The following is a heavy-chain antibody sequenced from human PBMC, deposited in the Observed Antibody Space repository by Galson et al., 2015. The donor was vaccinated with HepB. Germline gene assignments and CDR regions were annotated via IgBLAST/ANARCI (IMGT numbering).Heavy chain of an antibody. CDR1: GFTFSSYA. V-gene: IGHV3-30-3*01. D-gene: IGHD3-3*01. J-gene: IGHJ6*02. CDR2: ISYDGSNK. CDR3: ARDFYDFWSGYRYYYYGMDV. Sequence: SLRLSCAASGFTFSSYAMHWVRQAPGKGLEWVAVISYDGSNKYYADSVKGRFTISRDNSKNTLYLQMNSLRAEDTAVYYCARDFYDFWSGYRYYYYGMDVWGQGTTVTVSS.